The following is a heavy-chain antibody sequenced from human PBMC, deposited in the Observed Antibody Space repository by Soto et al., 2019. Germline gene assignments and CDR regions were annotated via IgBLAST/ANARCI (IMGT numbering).Heavy chain of an antibody. CDR2: IIPIFGTA. Sequence: QVQLVQPGAEVKKPGSSVKVSCKASGGTFSSYAISWVRQAPGQGLEWMGGIIPIFGTANYAQKFQGRVTITADESTSTAYMELSSLRSEDTAVYYCARRDRYCSGGICYSVADWFDPWGQGTLVTVSS. CDR1: GGTFSSYA. CDR3: ARRDRYCSGGICYSVADWFDP. D-gene: IGHD2-15*01. J-gene: IGHJ5*02. V-gene: IGHV1-69*01.